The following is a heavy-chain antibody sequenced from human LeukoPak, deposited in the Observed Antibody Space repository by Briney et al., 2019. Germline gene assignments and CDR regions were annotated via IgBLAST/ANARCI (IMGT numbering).Heavy chain of an antibody. D-gene: IGHD3-3*01. V-gene: IGHV3-9*01. CDR3: ARVYTFGPDY. CDR2: ISWNSGSI. CDR1: GFTFDDYA. J-gene: IGHJ4*02. Sequence: GGSLRLSCAASGFTFDDYAMHWVRQAPGKGLEWVSGISWNSGSIGYTDSVKGRFTISRDNAKNSLYLQMNSLRAEDTAVYYCARVYTFGPDYWGQGTLVTVSS.